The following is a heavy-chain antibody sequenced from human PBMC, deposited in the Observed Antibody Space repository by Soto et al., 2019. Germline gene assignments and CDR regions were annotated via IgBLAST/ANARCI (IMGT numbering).Heavy chain of an antibody. V-gene: IGHV4-39*01. J-gene: IGHJ5*02. Sequence: SETLSLTCTVSGGSVSNVIYFWGWIRQPPGKGLEWIGTIYYTGTTYYNPSLKSRVTISVDTSNNQFSLNLNSVTAADTAVYYCARHPIAASVTNYFDPWGQGTLVTVSS. CDR3: ARHPIAASVTNYFDP. CDR2: IYYTGTT. D-gene: IGHD6-13*01. CDR1: GGSVSNVIYF.